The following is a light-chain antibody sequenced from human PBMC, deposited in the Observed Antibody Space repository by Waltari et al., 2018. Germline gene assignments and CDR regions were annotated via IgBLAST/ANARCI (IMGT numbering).Light chain of an antibody. Sequence: QSALTQPASVSGSPGQSITISCTGTSSDIGAYNYVSWYQQHPGKAPKLMIYEVTKRPSGVPDRFSGSQSGNTASLTVSGLQAEDEADYYCAAWDDSLNGVVFGGGTKLTVL. V-gene: IGLV2-14*01. CDR3: AAWDDSLNGVV. CDR2: EVT. J-gene: IGLJ2*01. CDR1: SSDIGAYNY.